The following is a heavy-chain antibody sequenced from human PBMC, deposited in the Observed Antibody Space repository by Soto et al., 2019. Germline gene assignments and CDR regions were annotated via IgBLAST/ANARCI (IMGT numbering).Heavy chain of an antibody. D-gene: IGHD3-10*02. CDR1: GYTFTSHY. V-gene: IGHV1-46*01. CDR3: ARPYVQSRPIDY. CDR2: INPGDGST. Sequence: QVQLVQSEPEVKKPGASVKVSCKASGYTFTSHYMHWVRQAPGQGPEWMGIINPGDGSTRYAQKFQGRLAMTTDTSTSAVYMELSSLRSEDTAVYFCARPYVQSRPIDYWGQGTLVTVSS. J-gene: IGHJ4*02.